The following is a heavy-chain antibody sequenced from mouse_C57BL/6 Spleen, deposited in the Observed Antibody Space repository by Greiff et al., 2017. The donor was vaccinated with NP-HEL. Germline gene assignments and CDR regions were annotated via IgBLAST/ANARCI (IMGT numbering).Heavy chain of an antibody. D-gene: IGHD2-2*01. V-gene: IGHV1-64*01. Sequence: QVQLQQPGAELVKPGASVKLSCKASGYTFTSYWMHWVKQRPGQDLEWIGMIHPNSGSPNYNAKFKSKATLTVDKSSRAAYMQLSSLTSEDSSVYYCASPYGYGSYWYFDVWGTGTTVTVSS. CDR3: ASPYGYGSYWYFDV. CDR2: IHPNSGSP. CDR1: GYTFTSYW. J-gene: IGHJ1*03.